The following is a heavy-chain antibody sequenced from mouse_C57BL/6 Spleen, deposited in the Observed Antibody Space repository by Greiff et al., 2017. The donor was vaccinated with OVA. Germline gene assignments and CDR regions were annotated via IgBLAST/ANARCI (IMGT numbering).Heavy chain of an antibody. J-gene: IGHJ2*01. CDR2: ISYDGSN. Sequence: EVKLMESGPGLVKPSQSLSLTCSVTGYSITSGYYWNWIRQFPGNKLEWMGYISYDGSNNYNPSLKNRISITRDTSKNQFFLKLNSVTTEDTATYYCARRTGNYFDYWGQGTTLTVSS. CDR1: GYSITSGYY. D-gene: IGHD4-1*01. CDR3: ARRTGNYFDY. V-gene: IGHV3-6*01.